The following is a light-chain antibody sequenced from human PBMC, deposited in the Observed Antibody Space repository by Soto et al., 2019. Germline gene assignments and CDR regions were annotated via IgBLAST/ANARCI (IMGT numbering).Light chain of an antibody. V-gene: IGKV1-27*01. CDR3: QKYSSAPFT. CDR1: QGISTY. Sequence: DIQMTQSPSSLSASVGDRVTITCRASQGISTYLAWYQQKPGKVPKLLIYAASTLQSGVTSRFSGSGSGTDFTLTISSLQPEDVATYYCQKYSSAPFTFGPGTKVDIK. J-gene: IGKJ3*01. CDR2: AAS.